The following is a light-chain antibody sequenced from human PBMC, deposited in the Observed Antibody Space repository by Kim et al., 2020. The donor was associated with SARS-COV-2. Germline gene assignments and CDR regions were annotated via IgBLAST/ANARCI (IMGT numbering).Light chain of an antibody. V-gene: IGLV2-23*02. Sequence: PGQSITLSCTGTSSGVGNYDLVSWYQQHPGKVPKLLIYEVAKRPPGVSDRFSGSKSGNTASLTISGLQAEDEADYYCCAYAGSNTLFGGGTKLTVL. CDR3: CAYAGSNTL. CDR1: SSGVGNYDL. CDR2: EVA. J-gene: IGLJ3*02.